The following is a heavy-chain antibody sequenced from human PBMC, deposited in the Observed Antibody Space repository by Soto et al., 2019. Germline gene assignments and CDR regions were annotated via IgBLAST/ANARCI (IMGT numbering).Heavy chain of an antibody. Sequence: GGSLRLSCAASGFTFSTYAMTWVRQAPGKGLEWVSAISGSGDNTYYADSVKGRFTISRDNSKNTLYLQMNSLRAEDTAVYYCAKRGSGYCSGNACYRNFDYWGQGTLVTVSS. D-gene: IGHD2-15*01. CDR2: ISGSGDNT. CDR3: AKRGSGYCSGNACYRNFDY. CDR1: GFTFSTYA. V-gene: IGHV3-23*01. J-gene: IGHJ4*02.